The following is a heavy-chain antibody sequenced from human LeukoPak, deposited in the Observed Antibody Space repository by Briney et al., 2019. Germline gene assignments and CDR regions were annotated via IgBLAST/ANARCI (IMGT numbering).Heavy chain of an antibody. J-gene: IGHJ5*02. CDR2: IYYSGST. CDR1: GGSISSYY. V-gene: IGHV4-59*01. Sequence: SGTLSLTCTVSGGSISSYYWSWIRQPSAKGLVWIGYIYYSGSTNYNPSLKSRVTISVDTSKNQFSLKLSSVTAADTAVYYCARAPPRGDWFDPWGQGTLVTVSS. CDR3: ARAPPRGDWFDP.